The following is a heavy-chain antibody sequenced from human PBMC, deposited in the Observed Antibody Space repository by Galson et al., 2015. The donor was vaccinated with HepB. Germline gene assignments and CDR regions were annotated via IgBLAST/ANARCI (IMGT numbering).Heavy chain of an antibody. CDR1: GYSVSSGYY. Sequence: ETLSLTCAVSGYSVSSGYYWGWIRQSPRKGLEGIGSIYHSGSTYYNPSLKSRVFISVDPYKNQFSLMLSSVTAADPAVYYCARHLQWLEFFDQWGQGTLVTVAS. V-gene: IGHV4-38-2*01. CDR3: ARHLQWLEFFDQ. J-gene: IGHJ4*02. D-gene: IGHD6-19*01. CDR2: IYHSGST.